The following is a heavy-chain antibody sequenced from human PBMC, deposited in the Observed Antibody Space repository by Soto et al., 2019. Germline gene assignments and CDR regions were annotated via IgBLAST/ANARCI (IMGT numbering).Heavy chain of an antibody. D-gene: IGHD1-26*01. CDR1: GGSISSGRYY. J-gene: IGHJ4*01. CDR2: IYYTGGT. CDR3: ARDRSMSATFDS. V-gene: IGHV4-31*03. Sequence: PSETLSLTCTVSGGSISSGRYYWTWIRQLPGKGLEYIGYIYYTGGTYYNPSLKSRGTISVDTSKGQFSLNLGSVTAADTAVYYCARDRSMSATFDSWGHGSLVTVSS.